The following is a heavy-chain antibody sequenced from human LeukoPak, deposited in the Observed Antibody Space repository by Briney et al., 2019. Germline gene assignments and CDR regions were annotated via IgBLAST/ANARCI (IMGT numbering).Heavy chain of an antibody. J-gene: IGHJ4*03. CDR1: GFTFSSYA. V-gene: IGHV3-23*01. Sequence: GGSLSVSCAASGFTFSSYAMSWVRQAPGQGLEWVSAISGSGGSTYYADSVKGRFTISRDNSKNTLYLQMNSLRAEDTAVYYCAILGLYGSGRGDWGHGIPVTVSS. CDR2: ISGSGGST. D-gene: IGHD3-10*01. CDR3: AILGLYGSGRGD.